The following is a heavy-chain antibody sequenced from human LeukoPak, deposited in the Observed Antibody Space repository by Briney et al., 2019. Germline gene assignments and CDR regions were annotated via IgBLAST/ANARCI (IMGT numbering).Heavy chain of an antibody. CDR2: MNPNSGNT. Sequence: GASVKVSCKASGYTFTSYDINWVRQATGQGLEWMGWMNPNSGNTGYAQKFQGRVTMTRNTSISTAYMELSSPRSEDTAVYYCARGPREQWPMFDPWGQGTLVTVSS. CDR1: GYTFTSYD. V-gene: IGHV1-8*01. D-gene: IGHD6-19*01. J-gene: IGHJ5*02. CDR3: ARGPREQWPMFDP.